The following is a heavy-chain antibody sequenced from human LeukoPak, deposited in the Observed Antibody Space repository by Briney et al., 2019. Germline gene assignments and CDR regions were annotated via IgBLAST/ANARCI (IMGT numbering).Heavy chain of an antibody. D-gene: IGHD3-22*01. V-gene: IGHV4-30-2*01. CDR1: GFSISSGGYS. J-gene: IGHJ3*02. CDR3: ASAYDSSGYPDLAAFDI. CDR2: IYHSGST. Sequence: PSQTLSLTCAGSGFSISSGGYSWSWIRQPPGKGLEWIGYIYHSGSTYYNPSLKSRVTISVDRSKNQFSLELSSVTAADTAVYYCASAYDSSGYPDLAAFDIWGQGTMVTVSS.